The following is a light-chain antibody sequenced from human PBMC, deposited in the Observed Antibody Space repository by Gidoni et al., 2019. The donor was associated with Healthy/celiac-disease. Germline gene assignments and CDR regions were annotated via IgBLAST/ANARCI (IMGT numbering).Light chain of an antibody. V-gene: IGLV2-23*02. Sequence: QSALTPPASVSGSPGQSITISCTGTSSDVGSYNLVSWYQQHPGKAPKLMIYEVSKRPSGVSNRFSGSKSGNTASLTISGLQAEDEADYYCCSYAGSSTNVVFGGGTKLTVL. CDR3: CSYAGSSTNVV. CDR2: EVS. J-gene: IGLJ2*01. CDR1: SSDVGSYNL.